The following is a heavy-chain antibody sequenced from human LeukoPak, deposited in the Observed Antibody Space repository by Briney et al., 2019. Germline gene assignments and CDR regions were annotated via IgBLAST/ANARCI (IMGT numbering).Heavy chain of an antibody. J-gene: IGHJ4*02. V-gene: IGHV4-59*12. Sequence: SETLSLTCTVSGGSISSYYWSWIRQPPGKGLEWIGYIYYSGSTNYHRSLKSRVTISVDTSKNQFSLKLSSVTAADTAVYYCARDRYYFDYWGQGTLVTVSS. CDR3: ARDRYYFDY. CDR2: IYYSGST. CDR1: GGSISSYY.